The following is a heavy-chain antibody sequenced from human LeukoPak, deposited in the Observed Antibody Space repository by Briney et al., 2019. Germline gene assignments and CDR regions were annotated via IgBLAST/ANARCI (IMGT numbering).Heavy chain of an antibody. J-gene: IGHJ4*02. Sequence: PGGSLRLSCAASGFTFSDYYMSWIRQAPGKGLEWVSYISSSVSSIFYADSVKGRFTISRDNAKNSLYLQMNSLRAEDTAVYYCARFAVYVDTSMVTAHYFDYWGQGTLVTVSS. CDR1: GFTFSDYY. CDR2: ISSSVSSI. D-gene: IGHD5-18*01. CDR3: ARFAVYVDTSMVTAHYFDY. V-gene: IGHV3-11*04.